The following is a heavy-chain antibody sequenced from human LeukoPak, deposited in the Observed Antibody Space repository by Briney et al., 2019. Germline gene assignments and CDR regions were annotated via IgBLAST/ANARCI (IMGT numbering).Heavy chain of an antibody. D-gene: IGHD3-16*01. CDR2: ISGSSSAK. J-gene: IGHJ4*02. Sequence: GGSLRLSCAVSGFTFSGYSMNWVRQAPGKGLEWVSFISGSSSAKYYADSVKGRFTISRDNAKSSLYLQMSSLRVEDTAVYYCARGEWGALTNDYWGQGTLVTVSS. V-gene: IGHV3-48*01. CDR3: ARGEWGALTNDY. CDR1: GFTFSGYS.